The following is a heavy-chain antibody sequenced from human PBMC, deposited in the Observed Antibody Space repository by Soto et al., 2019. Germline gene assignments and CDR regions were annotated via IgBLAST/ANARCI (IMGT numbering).Heavy chain of an antibody. J-gene: IGHJ2*01. CDR1: GFTFSSYA. Sequence: PGGSLRLSCAASGFTFSSYAMSWVRPAPGKGLERVSAISGSGGSTYYADSVKGRFTISRDNSKNTLYLQMNSLRAEDTAVYYCAKGFGGCSSTSCYERWYFDLWGRGALVTVSS. V-gene: IGHV3-23*01. CDR3: AKGFGGCSSTSCYERWYFDL. CDR2: ISGSGGST. D-gene: IGHD2-2*01.